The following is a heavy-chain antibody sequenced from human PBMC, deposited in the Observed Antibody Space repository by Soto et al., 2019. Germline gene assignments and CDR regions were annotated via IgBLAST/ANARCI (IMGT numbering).Heavy chain of an antibody. V-gene: IGHV1-18*04. J-gene: IGHJ5*02. Sequence: GASVKVSCKASGYSFTTDDISWLRQAPGQGLEWMGRISPYNGNTNYAQNFQDRVTMTADTSSRTAYMELRGLRSDDTAIYYCATSYDSGFDPWGQGTLVTVSS. CDR2: ISPYNGNT. CDR3: ATSYDSGFDP. D-gene: IGHD3-3*01. CDR1: GYSFTTDD.